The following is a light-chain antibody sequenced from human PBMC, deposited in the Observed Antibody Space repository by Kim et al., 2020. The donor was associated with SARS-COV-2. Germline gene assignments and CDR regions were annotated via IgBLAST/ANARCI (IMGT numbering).Light chain of an antibody. J-gene: IGKJ4*02. Sequence: DVQTTQPPSGVSASVGDSVTITCRASQTIGNYLVWFQQKPGKGPKRLIYAASTLESGVPSRFSGSGSGTEFTLTISSLQPEDSATYFCLQHNIYPLTFGGGTKVEIK. CDR2: AAS. V-gene: IGKV1-17*03. CDR1: QTIGNY. CDR3: LQHNIYPLT.